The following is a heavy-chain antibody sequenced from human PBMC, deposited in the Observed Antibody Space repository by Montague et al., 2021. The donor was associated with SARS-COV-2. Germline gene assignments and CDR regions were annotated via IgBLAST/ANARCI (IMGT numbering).Heavy chain of an antibody. CDR2: VSYRGST. CDR3: ARDVRYYYDQ. Sequence: SETLSLTCSVSGXSISSYHWFWIRQPPGKGLEWIGYVSYRGSTNYNLSLKSRFTISLDTSKNRFSLRVTSVTAADTAVYYCARDVRYYYDQWGQGILVTVSS. D-gene: IGHD3-10*01. J-gene: IGHJ4*02. CDR1: GXSISSYH. V-gene: IGHV4-59*01.